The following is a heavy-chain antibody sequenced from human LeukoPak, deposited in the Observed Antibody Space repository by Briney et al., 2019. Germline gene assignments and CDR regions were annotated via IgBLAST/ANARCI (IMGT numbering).Heavy chain of an antibody. V-gene: IGHV4-34*01. Sequence: SETLSLTCAVYGGSFSGYYWSWIRQPPGKGLEWIGEINHSGSTNYNPSLKSRVTISVDTSKNQFSLKLSSVTAADTAVYYCARARNNTYSSSWYRYRWFDPWGQGTLVTVSS. CDR3: ARARNNTYSSSWYRYRWFDP. CDR2: INHSGST. D-gene: IGHD6-13*01. CDR1: GGSFSGYY. J-gene: IGHJ5*02.